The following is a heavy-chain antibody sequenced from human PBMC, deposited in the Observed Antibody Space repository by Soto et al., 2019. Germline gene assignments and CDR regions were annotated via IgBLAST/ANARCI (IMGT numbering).Heavy chain of an antibody. CDR3: AKERAFNYFYGMDG. CDR2: VSTNGRTT. D-gene: IGHD3-3*02. CDR1: GLAFGNYA. V-gene: IGHV3-23*01. J-gene: IGHJ6*02. Sequence: PGGSLRLSCRASGLAFGNYAMNWVRKVPGRGLQWVAGVSTNGRTTYYADSVRGRFTISRDNSKITVYLQMNSLRAEDTAVYYCAKERAFNYFYGMDGWGQGTTVTVSS.